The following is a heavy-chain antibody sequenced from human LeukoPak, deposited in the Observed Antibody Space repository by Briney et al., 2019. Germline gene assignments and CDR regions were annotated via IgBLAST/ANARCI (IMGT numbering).Heavy chain of an antibody. CDR2: ISASGGNT. CDR1: EFTFSSYA. V-gene: IGHV3-23*01. D-gene: IGHD2/OR15-2a*01. CDR3: AKYVSARGPPYALAV. Sequence: QTGGSLRLSCAASEFTFSSYAMQWVRQAPGKGLEWVSGISASGGNTWYADSVKGRFTISRDNSKNTLYLQMNSLRAEDTAVYYCAKYVSARGPPYALAVWGQGTTVTVSS. J-gene: IGHJ6*02.